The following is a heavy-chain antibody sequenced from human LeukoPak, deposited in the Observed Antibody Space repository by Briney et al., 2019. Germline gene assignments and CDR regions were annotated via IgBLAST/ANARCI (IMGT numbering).Heavy chain of an antibody. CDR2: VSITGNT. V-gene: IGHV3-69-1*01. Sequence: KTGGTLRLSYAASGFTFCNFAMICVPQAPGKGLEWVSSVSITGNTFYGDSVKGHFTISRDNAKNSLYLQMNSLRAEDTAVYYCARWWKTGFVDYWGQGTLVTVSS. D-gene: IGHD1-1*01. J-gene: IGHJ4*02. CDR3: ARWWKTGFVDY. CDR1: GFTFCNFA.